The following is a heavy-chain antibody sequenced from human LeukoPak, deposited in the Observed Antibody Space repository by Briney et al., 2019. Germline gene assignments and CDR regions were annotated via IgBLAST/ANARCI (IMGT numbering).Heavy chain of an antibody. V-gene: IGHV3-23*01. D-gene: IGHD2-15*01. CDR2: ISGSGGGT. J-gene: IGHJ4*02. CDR3: AKDCRSGGSCYQY. Sequence: GGSLRLSCAASGFTFSDYYMSWVRQAPGKGLEWVSAISGSGGGTYYADSVKGRFTISRDNSKNTLYLQMNSLRAEDTAVYYCAKDCRSGGSCYQYWGQGTLVTVSS. CDR1: GFTFSDYY.